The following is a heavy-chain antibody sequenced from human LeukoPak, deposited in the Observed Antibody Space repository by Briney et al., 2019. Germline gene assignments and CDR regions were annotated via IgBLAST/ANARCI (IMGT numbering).Heavy chain of an antibody. CDR3: AKDLFLFFGDS. D-gene: IGHD3-10*01. CDR1: GFTFSSYP. Sequence: PGGSLRLSCAASGFTFSSYPMHWVRQAPGKGLEWVSTIVSDGYKSYYADSVRGRFAISRDNSQNTVYLQMNSLTAEDTAVYYCAKDLFLFFGDSRGQGTLVTVSS. V-gene: IGHV3-23*01. CDR2: IVSDGYKS. J-gene: IGHJ4*02.